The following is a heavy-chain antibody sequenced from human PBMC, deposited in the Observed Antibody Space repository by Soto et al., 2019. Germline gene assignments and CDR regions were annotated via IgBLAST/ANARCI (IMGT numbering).Heavy chain of an antibody. D-gene: IGHD3-22*01. CDR2: ISYDGSNK. CDR3: AKDQPPPASYDSVETDY. Sequence: QVQLVESGGGVVQPGRSLRLSCAASGFTFSSYGMHWVRQAPGKGLEWVAVISYDGSNKYYADSVKGRFTISRDNSKNTLYLQMNSLRADDTAVYYCAKDQPPPASYDSVETDYWGQGTLVTVSS. J-gene: IGHJ4*02. V-gene: IGHV3-30*18. CDR1: GFTFSSYG.